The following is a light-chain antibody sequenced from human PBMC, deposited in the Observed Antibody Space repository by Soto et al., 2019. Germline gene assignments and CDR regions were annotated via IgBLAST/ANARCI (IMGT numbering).Light chain of an antibody. CDR1: SSDVVGYNY. CDR2: DAT. Sequence: QSVLTQPASVSGSPGQSITISCTGTSSDVVGYNYVSWYQHHPGKAPKLIIYDATNRPSGVSNPFSGSKSGNTASLTISGLQPEDEADYYWSSNKTSNTRQIVFGTGTKVTVL. J-gene: IGLJ1*01. V-gene: IGLV2-14*03. CDR3: SSNKTSNTRQIV.